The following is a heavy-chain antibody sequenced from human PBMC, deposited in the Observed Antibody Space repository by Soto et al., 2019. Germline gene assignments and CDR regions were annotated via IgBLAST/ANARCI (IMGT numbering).Heavy chain of an antibody. CDR3: ARDHDVLMVYEHYGMDV. J-gene: IGHJ6*02. CDR1: GFTFSSYS. Sequence: PGGSLRLSCAASGFTFSSYSMNWVRQAPGKGLEWVSYISSSSSTIYYADSVKGRFTISRDNAKNSLYLQMNSLRDEDTAVYYCARDHDVLMVYEHYGMDVWGQGTTVTVSS. CDR2: ISSSSSTI. D-gene: IGHD2-8*01. V-gene: IGHV3-48*02.